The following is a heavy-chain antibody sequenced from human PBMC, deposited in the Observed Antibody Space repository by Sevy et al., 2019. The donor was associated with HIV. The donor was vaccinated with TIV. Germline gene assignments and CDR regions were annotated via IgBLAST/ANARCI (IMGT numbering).Heavy chain of an antibody. V-gene: IGHV4-59*01. Sequence: SETLSLTCTVSGGSISSYYWSWIRQPPGKGLEWIGYIYYSGSTNYNPSLKSRVTISVDTSKNQFSLELSSVTAADTAVYYCARGGGVGYYGSGSSFDYWGQGTLVTVSS. CDR2: IYYSGST. D-gene: IGHD3-10*01. CDR1: GGSISSYY. J-gene: IGHJ4*02. CDR3: ARGGGVGYYGSGSSFDY.